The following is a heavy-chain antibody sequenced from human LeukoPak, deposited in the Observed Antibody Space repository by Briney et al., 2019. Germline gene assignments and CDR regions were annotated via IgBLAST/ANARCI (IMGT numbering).Heavy chain of an antibody. D-gene: IGHD6-6*01. CDR2: ISSSSSYI. CDR1: GFTFSSYS. V-gene: IGHV3-21*01. Sequence: GGSLRLSCAASGFTFSSYSMNWVRQAPGKGLEWVSSISSSSSYIYYADSVKGRFTISRDNAKNSLYPQMNSLRAEDTAVYYCARDLRPYSSSSGFDYWGQGTLVTVSS. J-gene: IGHJ4*02. CDR3: ARDLRPYSSSSGFDY.